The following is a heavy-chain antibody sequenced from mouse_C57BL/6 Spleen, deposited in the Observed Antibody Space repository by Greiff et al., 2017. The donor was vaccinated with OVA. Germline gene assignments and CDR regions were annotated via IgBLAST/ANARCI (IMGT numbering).Heavy chain of an antibody. Sequence: QVQLQQPGAELVRPGSSVKLSCKASGYTFTSYWMHWVKQRPIQGLEWIGNIDPSDSETHYNQKFKDKATLTVDKSSSTAYMQLSSLTSEDSAVYYCARSTMVKDWYFDVWGTGTTVTVSS. D-gene: IGHD2-2*01. CDR2: IDPSDSET. CDR1: GYTFTSYW. V-gene: IGHV1-52*01. J-gene: IGHJ1*03. CDR3: ARSTMVKDWYFDV.